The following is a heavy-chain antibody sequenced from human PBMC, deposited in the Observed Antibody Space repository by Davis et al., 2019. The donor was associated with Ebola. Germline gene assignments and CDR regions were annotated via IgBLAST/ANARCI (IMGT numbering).Heavy chain of an antibody. CDR1: GFTFSDYY. D-gene: IGHD3-22*01. CDR2: ISGGGRTI. J-gene: IGHJ6*02. Sequence: GESLKISCAASGFTFSDYYMSWIRQAPGKGLEWVSYISGGGRTIYYADSVKGRFTISRDNAKNSLYLQMNSLRAEDTAVYYCARAADSSGYGMDVWGQGTTVTVSS. CDR3: ARAADSSGYGMDV. V-gene: IGHV3-11*01.